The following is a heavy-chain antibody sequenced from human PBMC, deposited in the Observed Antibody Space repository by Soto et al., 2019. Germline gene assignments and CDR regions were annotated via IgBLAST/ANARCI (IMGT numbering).Heavy chain of an antibody. Sequence: SSETLSLSCTVSGGYISSGDGYWSWIRQRPGKGLEWIGYIYYSGSTYYNPSLKSRVTISVDTSKNQFSLKLSSVTAADTAVYYCARGEVGEYWFDPWGQGTLVTVSS. J-gene: IGHJ5*02. CDR3: ARGEVGEYWFDP. D-gene: IGHD1-26*01. CDR1: GGYISSGDGY. CDR2: IYYSGST. V-gene: IGHV4-30-4*01.